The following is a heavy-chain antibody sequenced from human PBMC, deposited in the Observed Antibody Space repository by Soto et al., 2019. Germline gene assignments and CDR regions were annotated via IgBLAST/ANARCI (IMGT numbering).Heavy chain of an antibody. J-gene: IGHJ4*02. V-gene: IGHV1-8*01. CDR3: TRGSNVAVVIDY. CDR1: GYSFTSYD. Sequence: QVQLVQSGAEVKKPGASVKVSCKASGYSFTSYDINWVRQATGQGLEWMGWMNPNSGNTGYAQKFQGRVTMTRNPSMSTAYMELSSLRSEDTAVYYCTRGSNVAVVIDYWGQGTLVTVYS. CDR2: MNPNSGNT. D-gene: IGHD2-2*01.